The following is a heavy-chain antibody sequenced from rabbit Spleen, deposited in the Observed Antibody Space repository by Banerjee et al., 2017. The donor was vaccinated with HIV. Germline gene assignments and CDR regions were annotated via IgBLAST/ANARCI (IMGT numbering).Heavy chain of an antibody. V-gene: IGHV1S45*01. CDR3: ARDTGSSFSTYGMDL. Sequence: EESGGGLVQPEGSLTLTCTASGLDFSSSYWICWVRQAPGKGLEWIACIYAGSSGTTYYASGAKSRFTISKTSSTTVTLQMTSLTAADTATYFCARDTGSSFSTYGMDLWGPGTLVTVS. CDR1: GLDFSSSYW. J-gene: IGHJ6*01. CDR2: IYAGSSGTT. D-gene: IGHD8-1*01.